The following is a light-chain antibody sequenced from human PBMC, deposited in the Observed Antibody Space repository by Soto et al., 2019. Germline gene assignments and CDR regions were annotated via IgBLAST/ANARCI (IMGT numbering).Light chain of an antibody. CDR3: QHYGTSPYT. V-gene: IGKV3-20*01. CDR1: QSITNNY. Sequence: EIVLTQSPGTLSLSPGERATLSCRASQSITNNYLAWYQQKPGRAHRLLIYGASSRATGIPDRFSGSGSGTDFTLTISRLEPEDFAVYCCQHYGTSPYTFGQGTKVDIK. CDR2: GAS. J-gene: IGKJ2*01.